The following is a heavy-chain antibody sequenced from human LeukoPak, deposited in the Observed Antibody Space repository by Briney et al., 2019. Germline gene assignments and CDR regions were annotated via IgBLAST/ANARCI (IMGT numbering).Heavy chain of an antibody. CDR1: GFTFSSYG. Sequence: GGSLRLSCAASGFTFSSYGMHWVRQAPGKGLEWVAVISYDGSNKYYADSVKGRFTISRDNAKNSLYLQMNSLRAEDTAVYYCASKVVGDYWGQGTLVTVSS. CDR2: ISYDGSNK. CDR3: ASKVVGDY. J-gene: IGHJ4*02. V-gene: IGHV3-30*03. D-gene: IGHD1-26*01.